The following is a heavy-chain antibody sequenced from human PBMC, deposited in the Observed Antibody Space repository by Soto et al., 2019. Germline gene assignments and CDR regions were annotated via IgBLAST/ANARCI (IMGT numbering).Heavy chain of an antibody. CDR1: GFTFSTYW. J-gene: IGHJ4*02. CDR3: ARTPRGPYDY. CDR2: IKQDASEK. D-gene: IGHD3-10*01. V-gene: IGHV3-7*01. Sequence: EVQLVESGGDLVQPGGSLRLSCAASGFTFSTYWMSWVRQAPGKGLEWVANIKQDASEKYYVDSVKGRFTISRDNAKNSLYLQMSSLRAEDTGVYYCARTPRGPYDYWGQGTLVTVSS.